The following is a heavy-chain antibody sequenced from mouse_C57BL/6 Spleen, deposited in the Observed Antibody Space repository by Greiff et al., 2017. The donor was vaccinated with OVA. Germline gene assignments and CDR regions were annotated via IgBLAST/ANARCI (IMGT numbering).Heavy chain of an antibody. CDR3: ARDQTPADYFDY. J-gene: IGHJ2*01. CDR1: GFTFSSYA. Sequence: DVMLVESGGGLVKPGGSLKLSCAASGFTFSSYAMSWVRQTPEKRLEWVATISDGGSYTYYPDNVKGRFTISRDNAKNHLYLQMSHLKSEDTAIYYCARDQTPADYFDYWGQGTTLTVSS. CDR2: ISDGGSYT. V-gene: IGHV5-4*01.